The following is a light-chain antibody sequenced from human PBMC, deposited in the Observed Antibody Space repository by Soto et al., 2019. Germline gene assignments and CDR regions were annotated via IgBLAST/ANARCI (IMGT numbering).Light chain of an antibody. CDR2: AAS. CDR3: QQTYSSLYT. Sequence: DLQMTQFPSSLSASIGDRVTITCRASQSISSYLSWFQQKRGKAPELLIYAASTLQSGVPSRFSGSGSGTDFTLTVNSLQPEDFATYYCQQTYSSLYTFGQGTELEIK. V-gene: IGKV1-39*01. J-gene: IGKJ2*01. CDR1: QSISSY.